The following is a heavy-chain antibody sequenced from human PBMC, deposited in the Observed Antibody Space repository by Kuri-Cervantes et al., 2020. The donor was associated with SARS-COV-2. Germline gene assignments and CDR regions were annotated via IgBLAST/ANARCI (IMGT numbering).Heavy chain of an antibody. Sequence: GESLKISCAASGSTFSSYWMSWVRQAPGKGLEWVANIKQDGSEKYYVDSVKGRFTMSRDNAKNSLYLQMNSLRAEDTAVYYCATAVREPFGGYWGQGTLVTVSS. CDR1: GSTFSSYW. V-gene: IGHV3-7*01. CDR2: IKQDGSEK. CDR3: ATAVREPFGGY. D-gene: IGHD3-16*01. J-gene: IGHJ4*02.